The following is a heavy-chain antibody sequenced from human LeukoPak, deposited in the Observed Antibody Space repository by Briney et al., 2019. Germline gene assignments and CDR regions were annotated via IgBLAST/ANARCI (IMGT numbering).Heavy chain of an antibody. D-gene: IGHD1-1*01. CDR1: GFAFSSHA. CDR2: IDISGGST. J-gene: IGHJ4*02. V-gene: IGHV3-23*01. CDR3: ANEVRPNDY. Sequence: GGSLRLSCAASGFAFSSHAMCWVRQAPGKGLEWVTSIDISGGSTYYADSAEGRFTISRDNSKNTLYLQMNGLRVEDTALYYCANEVRPNDYWGQGTLVTVSS.